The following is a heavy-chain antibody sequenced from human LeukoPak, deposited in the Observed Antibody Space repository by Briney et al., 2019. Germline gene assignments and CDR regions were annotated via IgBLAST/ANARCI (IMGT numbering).Heavy chain of an antibody. J-gene: IGHJ5*02. CDR1: GGSISSYY. D-gene: IGHD5-24*01. V-gene: IGHV4-59*01. Sequence: SETLSLTCTVSGGSISSYYWSWIRQPPGKGLEWIGYIYYSGSTNYNPSLKSRVTISVDTSKNQFSLKLSSVTAADAAVYYCARDFPSRDGYNDRLDPWGQGTLVTVSS. CDR2: IYYSGST. CDR3: ARDFPSRDGYNDRLDP.